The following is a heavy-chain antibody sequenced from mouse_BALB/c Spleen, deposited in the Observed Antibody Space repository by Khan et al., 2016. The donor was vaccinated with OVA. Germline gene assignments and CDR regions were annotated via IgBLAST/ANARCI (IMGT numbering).Heavy chain of an antibody. CDR3: NAGYFDY. Sequence: VQLKQSGAELAKPGASVKMSCKASGYTFINYWILWIKQRPEQGLEWIGWIDPENGDTEYAPKFQGKATMTADTSSNTAYLQLSSLTSEDTAVYYCNAGYFDYWGQGTTLTVSS. J-gene: IGHJ2*01. CDR2: IDPENGDT. V-gene: IGHV14-4*02. CDR1: GYTFINYW.